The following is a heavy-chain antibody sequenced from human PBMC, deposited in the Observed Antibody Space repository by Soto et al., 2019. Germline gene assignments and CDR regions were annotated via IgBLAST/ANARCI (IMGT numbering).Heavy chain of an antibody. CDR3: ARDRGYCSGGTCYSVLDY. V-gene: IGHV3-7*01. D-gene: IGHD2-15*01. Sequence: EVQLVESGGGLVQPGRSLRLSCAASGFTFSTYYMNWVHQAPGKGLEWVANIKQDGSEKYYVDSVKGRFTISRDNSKNSLYLQMNSLRDEDTAVYFCARDRGYCSGGTCYSVLDYWGQGTLVTVSS. CDR1: GFTFSTYY. CDR2: IKQDGSEK. J-gene: IGHJ4*02.